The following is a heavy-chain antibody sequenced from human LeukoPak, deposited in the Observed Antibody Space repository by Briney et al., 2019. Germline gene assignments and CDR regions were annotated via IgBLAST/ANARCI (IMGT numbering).Heavy chain of an antibody. Sequence: GESLQISCKGSGYSFANYWIGWVRQMPGKGLEWMGIIYPGDSDTRYSPSFQGQVTISADKSISTAYLQWSTLKASDTAMYYWARRGPNAPFDYWGQGTLVTVSS. CDR1: GYSFANYW. V-gene: IGHV5-51*01. J-gene: IGHJ4*02. CDR2: IYPGDSDT. CDR3: ARRGPNAPFDY. D-gene: IGHD2-8*01.